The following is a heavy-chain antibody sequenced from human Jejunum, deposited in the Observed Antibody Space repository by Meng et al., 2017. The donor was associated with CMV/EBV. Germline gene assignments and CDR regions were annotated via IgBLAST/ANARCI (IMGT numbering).Heavy chain of an antibody. CDR1: FTFSDYY. CDR3: ARSQRFMVRGVTHFDY. CDR2: ISTGSSTI. J-gene: IGHJ4*02. D-gene: IGHD3-10*01. Sequence: FTFSDYYMTWIRQAPGKGLEWISYISTGSSTISYADSVKGRFTISRDNAKNSLYLQMNSLRVEDTAVYYCARSQRFMVRGVTHFDYWGQGTLVTVSS. V-gene: IGHV3-11*01.